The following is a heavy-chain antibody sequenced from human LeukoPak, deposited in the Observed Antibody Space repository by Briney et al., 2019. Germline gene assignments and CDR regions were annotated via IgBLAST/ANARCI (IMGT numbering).Heavy chain of an antibody. CDR1: GYTFSDHY. J-gene: IGHJ6*03. CDR3: AGEWGGDFWSRDYYMDV. Sequence: ASVKVSCKPSGYTFSDHYMHWVRQAPGQGLEWMAWINPKNGGTTYAPKFQGRVTLTRDTPISTFYLELSRLTSDETAGYYLAGEWGGDFWSRDYYMDVWGKGTTVTVS. CDR2: INPKNGGT. V-gene: IGHV1-2*02. D-gene: IGHD3-3*01.